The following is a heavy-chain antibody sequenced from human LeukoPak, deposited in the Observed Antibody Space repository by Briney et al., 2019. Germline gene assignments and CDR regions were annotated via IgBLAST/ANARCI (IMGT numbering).Heavy chain of an antibody. CDR3: AKGLITFGGVIVQPFDY. CDR1: GFTFSNYA. V-gene: IGHV3-30-3*01. J-gene: IGHJ4*02. CDR2: ISYDGSNK. Sequence: GGSLRLSCAASGFTFSNYAVHWVRQAPGKGLECVAVISYDGSNKYYADSVKGRFTISRDNSKNTLYLQMNSLRAEDTAVYYCAKGLITFGGVIVQPFDYWGQGTLVTVSS. D-gene: IGHD3-16*02.